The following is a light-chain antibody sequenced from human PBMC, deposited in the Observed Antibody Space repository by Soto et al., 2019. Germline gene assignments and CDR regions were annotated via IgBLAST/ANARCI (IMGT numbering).Light chain of an antibody. CDR3: QQYYNWPRT. V-gene: IGKV3-15*01. CDR1: QSVSSN. CDR2: GAS. Sequence: EIVMTQSPATLSVFPGERATLSCRASQSVSSNLAWYQHKTGQAPRLLTYGASTRATGIPARFSGSGSGTEFTLTISSLQPEDFAVYYCQQYYNWPRTFGQGTKVDIK. J-gene: IGKJ1*01.